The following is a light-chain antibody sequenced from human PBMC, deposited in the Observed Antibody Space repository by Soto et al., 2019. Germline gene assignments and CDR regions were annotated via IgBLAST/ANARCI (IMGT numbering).Light chain of an antibody. CDR1: QSVSSN. J-gene: IGKJ2*01. V-gene: IGKV3-15*01. Sequence: EIVMTQSPANLSVSPGVRATLSCRASQSVSSNLAWYQQKPGQGPRLLIYGASTRATGIPARFSGSGSGTEFTLTISSLQSEDFAGYYCQQYNKWPPYTFGQGTKVEIK. CDR2: GAS. CDR3: QQYNKWPPYT.